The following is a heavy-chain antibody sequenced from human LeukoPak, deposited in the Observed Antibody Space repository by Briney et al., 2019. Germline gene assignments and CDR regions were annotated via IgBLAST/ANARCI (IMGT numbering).Heavy chain of an antibody. Sequence: PGGSLRLSCVVSGFTFSSYAMSWVRQAPGKGLEWVSAISGSGGSTYYADSVKGRFTISRDNSKNTLYLQMNSLRAEDTAVYYCATSLNIVVVPAAIVHAFDIWGQGTMVTVSS. D-gene: IGHD2-2*01. J-gene: IGHJ3*02. CDR1: GFTFSSYA. V-gene: IGHV3-23*01. CDR3: ATSLNIVVVPAAIVHAFDI. CDR2: ISGSGGST.